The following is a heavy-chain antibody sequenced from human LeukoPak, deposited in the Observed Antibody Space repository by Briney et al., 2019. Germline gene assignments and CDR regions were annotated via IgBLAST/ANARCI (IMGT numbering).Heavy chain of an antibody. J-gene: IGHJ3*01. Sequence: PGGSLRLSCAASGFTFSVYAMSWVRQAPGKGLEWVSAIRGSGGATSYADSVKGRFTISRDNSNHTLSLQMNSLRVEDTAIYYCVKDIQLSTWGLGTMVTVSS. CDR3: VKDIQLST. CDR2: IRGSGGAT. CDR1: GFTFSVYA. D-gene: IGHD5-24*01. V-gene: IGHV3-23*01.